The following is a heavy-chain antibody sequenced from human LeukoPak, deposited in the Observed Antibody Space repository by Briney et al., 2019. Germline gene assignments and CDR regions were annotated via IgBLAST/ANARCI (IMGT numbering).Heavy chain of an antibody. CDR1: GGTFSSYA. V-gene: IGHV1-69*05. CDR2: IIPIFGTA. D-gene: IGHD6-19*01. CDR3: AREVAGEAGD. Sequence: SVKVSCKASGGTFSSYAISWVRQAPGQGLEWMGRIIPIFGTANYAQKFQGRVTITTDESTSTAYMELISLRSEDTAVYYCAREVAGEAGDWGQGTLVTVSS. J-gene: IGHJ4*02.